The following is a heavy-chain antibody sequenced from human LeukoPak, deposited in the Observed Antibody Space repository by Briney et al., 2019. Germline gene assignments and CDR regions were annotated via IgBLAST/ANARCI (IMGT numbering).Heavy chain of an antibody. J-gene: IGHJ6*02. CDR2: IGTAGDT. D-gene: IGHD6-19*01. Sequence: QTGGSLRLSCAASGLTFSSYDMHWVRQATGKGLEWVSAIGTAGDTYYPGSVKGRFTISRENAKNSLYLQMNSLRAGDTAVYYCARDSRAVAGTNYGMDVWGQGTTVTVSS. CDR1: GLTFSSYD. CDR3: ARDSRAVAGTNYGMDV. V-gene: IGHV3-13*01.